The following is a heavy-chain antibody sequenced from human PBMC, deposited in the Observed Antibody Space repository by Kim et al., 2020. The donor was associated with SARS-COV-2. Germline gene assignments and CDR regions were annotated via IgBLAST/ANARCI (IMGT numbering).Heavy chain of an antibody. J-gene: IGHJ4*02. CDR3: ARRYPSGDFDY. CDR2: IYYSGST. D-gene: IGHD2-15*01. V-gene: IGHV4-59*01. CDR1: GGSISSYY. Sequence: SETLSLTCTVSGGSISSYYWSWIRQPPGKGLEWIGYIYYSGSTNYNPSLKSRVTISVDTSKSQFSLKLSSVTAADTAVYYCARRYPSGDFDYWGQGTLVTVSS.